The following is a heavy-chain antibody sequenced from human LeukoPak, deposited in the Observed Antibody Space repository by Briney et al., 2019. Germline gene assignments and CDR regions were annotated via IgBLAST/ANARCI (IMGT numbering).Heavy chain of an antibody. Sequence: SQTLSLTCTVSGGSISSGSYYWSWIRQPAGKGLEWIGRIYTSGSTNYNSSLKSRVTISVDTSKNQFSLKLSSVTAADTAVYYCARSWDDYDFWSGYFDYWGQGTLVTVSS. CDR2: IYTSGST. D-gene: IGHD3-3*01. CDR1: GGSISSGSYY. CDR3: ARSWDDYDFWSGYFDY. V-gene: IGHV4-61*02. J-gene: IGHJ4*02.